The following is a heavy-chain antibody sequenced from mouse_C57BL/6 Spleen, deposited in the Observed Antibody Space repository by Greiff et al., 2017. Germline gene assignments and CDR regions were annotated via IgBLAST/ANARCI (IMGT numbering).Heavy chain of an antibody. D-gene: IGHD2-4*01. Sequence: EVQGVESGGGLVKPGGSLKLSCAASGFTFSSYTMSWVRQTPEKRLEWVATSSGGGGNTYYPDSVKGRFTISRDNAKNTLYLQMSSLRSEDTALYYCASLYDYDEGYFDYWGQGTTLTVSS. V-gene: IGHV5-9*01. CDR1: GFTFSSYT. J-gene: IGHJ2*01. CDR3: ASLYDYDEGYFDY. CDR2: SSGGGGNT.